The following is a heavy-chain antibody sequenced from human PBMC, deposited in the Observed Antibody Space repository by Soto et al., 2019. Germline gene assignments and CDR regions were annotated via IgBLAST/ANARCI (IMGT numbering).Heavy chain of an antibody. CDR2: IKSKADGGAT. D-gene: IGHD3-10*01. CDR1: GFTASNAW. V-gene: IGHV3-15*01. Sequence: GGSLRLSCAASGFTASNAWMSWVRQAPGKGLEWVGRIKSKADGGATDFPAPVTGRFAISRDDSKNTLYLQMNSLKTEDTAVYYCSREGRLLWFGELTDSWGQGTLVTVSS. J-gene: IGHJ4*02. CDR3: SREGRLLWFGELTDS.